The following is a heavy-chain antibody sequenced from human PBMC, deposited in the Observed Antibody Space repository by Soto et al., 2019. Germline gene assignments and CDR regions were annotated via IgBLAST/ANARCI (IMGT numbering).Heavy chain of an antibody. CDR1: GGTFTSYT. D-gene: IGHD6-25*01. Sequence: QVQLVQSGAEVKRPGSSVKVACKASGGTFTSYTFSWVRQAPGQGLEWMGRIIPMLDVTSYAQKFQGRLTITAAKSTSTVYMELSSLKSEDTALFDCASDPGGDWYFDLWGRGTLVTVSS. CDR3: ASDPGGDWYFDL. CDR2: IIPMLDVT. J-gene: IGHJ2*01. V-gene: IGHV1-69*04.